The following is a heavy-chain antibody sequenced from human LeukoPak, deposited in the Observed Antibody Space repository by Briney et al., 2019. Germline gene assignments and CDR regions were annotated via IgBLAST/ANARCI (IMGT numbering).Heavy chain of an antibody. CDR1: GLTFSSYG. Sequence: GGSLRLSCAPSGLTFSSYGMHWVRQAPGKGLEWVAVISYDGSNKYYADSVKGRFTISRDNSKNTLYLQMNSLRAEDTAVYYCAKDLFLRFRPWDAFDIWGQGTMVTVSS. D-gene: IGHD3-3*01. CDR2: ISYDGSNK. CDR3: AKDLFLRFRPWDAFDI. J-gene: IGHJ3*02. V-gene: IGHV3-30*18.